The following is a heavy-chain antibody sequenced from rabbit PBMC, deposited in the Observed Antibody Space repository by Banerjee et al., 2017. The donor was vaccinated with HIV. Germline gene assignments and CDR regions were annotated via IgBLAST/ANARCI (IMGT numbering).Heavy chain of an antibody. J-gene: IGHJ4*01. V-gene: IGHV1S40*01. Sequence: QSLEESGGDLVKPGASLTLTCTASGFSFSSSYYMCWVRQAPGKGLEWIACIYAGSSGSTYYASWAKGRFTISKTSSTTVTLQMTSLTAADTATYFCARDLGSYDDYGDFPYFNLWGQGTLVTVS. CDR1: GFSFSSSYY. CDR2: IYAGSSGST. D-gene: IGHD2-1*01. CDR3: ARDLGSYDDYGDFPYFNL.